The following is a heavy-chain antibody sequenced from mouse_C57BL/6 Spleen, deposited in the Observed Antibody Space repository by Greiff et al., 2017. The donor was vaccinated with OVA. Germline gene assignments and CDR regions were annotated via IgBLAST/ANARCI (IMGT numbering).Heavy chain of an antibody. CDR1: GFTFSDYG. CDR2: ISSGSSTI. D-gene: IGHD2-2*01. J-gene: IGHJ2*01. CDR3: ARSSMVTTGYFDY. Sequence: EVHLVESGGGLVKPGGSLKLSCAASGFTFSDYGMHWVRQAPEKGLEWVAYISSGSSTIYYADTVKGRFTISRDNAKNTLFLQMTSLRSEDTAMYYCARSSMVTTGYFDYWGQGTTLTVSS. V-gene: IGHV5-17*01.